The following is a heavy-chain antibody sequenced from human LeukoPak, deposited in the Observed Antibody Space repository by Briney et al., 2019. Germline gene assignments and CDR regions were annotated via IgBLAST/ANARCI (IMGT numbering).Heavy chain of an antibody. V-gene: IGHV3-11*01. D-gene: IGHD5-18*01. CDR2: IRSRGSTI. Sequence: GGSLRLSCAASGFTFSTYAMSWVRQAPGKGLEWVSYIRSRGSTIYYADSVKGRFTISRDNAKNSLYLQMNSLRAEDTAVYYCARHDTAMATDYGMDVWGQGTTVTVSS. CDR1: GFTFSTYA. J-gene: IGHJ6*02. CDR3: ARHDTAMATDYGMDV.